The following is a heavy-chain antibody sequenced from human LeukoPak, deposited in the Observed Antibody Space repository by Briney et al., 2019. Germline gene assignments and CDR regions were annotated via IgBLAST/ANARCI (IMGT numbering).Heavy chain of an antibody. J-gene: IGHJ6*03. D-gene: IGHD5-18*01. CDR3: ASGVDTAMALFSNYYYYMDV. CDR1: GYAFTSYG. CDR2: ISTYSGNT. V-gene: IGHV1-18*01. Sequence: GASVKVSCEASGYAFTSYGITWVRQAPGQGLEWMGWISTYSGNTNYAQKFQGRVTMTTDTSTSTAYMELRSLRSDDTAVYYCASGVDTAMALFSNYYYYMDVWGKGTTVTVSS.